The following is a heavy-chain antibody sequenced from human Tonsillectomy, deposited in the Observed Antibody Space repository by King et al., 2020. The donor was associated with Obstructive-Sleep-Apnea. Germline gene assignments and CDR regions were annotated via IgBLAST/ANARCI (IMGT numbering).Heavy chain of an antibody. CDR3: AKAGDIVVVPAAMMLPYSYYGMDV. CDR1: GFTFIYYG. V-gene: IGHV3-30*02. Sequence: HVQLVESGGGVVQPGRSLRLSCAASGFTFIYYGMHWVRQAPGKGLEWVAFIQYDGSNQYYADSVKGRFTISRDDSKNTLYLQMNSLRAEDTAVYYCAKAGDIVVVPAAMMLPYSYYGMDVWGQGTTVTVSS. D-gene: IGHD2-2*01. J-gene: IGHJ6*02. CDR2: IQYDGSNQ.